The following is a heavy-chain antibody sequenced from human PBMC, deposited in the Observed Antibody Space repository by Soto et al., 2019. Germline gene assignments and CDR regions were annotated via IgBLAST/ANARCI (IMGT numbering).Heavy chain of an antibody. V-gene: IGHV1-69*13. CDR1: GGTFISYA. CDR2: IIPIFGTA. Sequence: ASVKVSCKASGGTFISYAISWVRQAPGQGLEWMGGIIPIFGTANYAQKFQGRVTITADESTSTAYMELSSLRSEDTAVYYCAREGPQWLNYDPWGQGTLVTVSS. J-gene: IGHJ5*02. CDR3: AREGPQWLNYDP. D-gene: IGHD6-19*01.